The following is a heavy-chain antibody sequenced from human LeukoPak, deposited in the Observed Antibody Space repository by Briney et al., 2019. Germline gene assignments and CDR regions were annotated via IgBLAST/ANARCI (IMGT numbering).Heavy chain of an antibody. J-gene: IGHJ4*01. CDR1: GFTFTDYW. CDR3: ARDGTALGLYFDL. D-gene: IGHD1/OR15-1a*01. V-gene: IGHV3-7*01. Sequence: PGGSLRLSCAVYGFTFTDYWMNWVRQAPGKGLEWVASIRQDGGEKYYVDSVKGRFTISRDNAKNSLYLQMSSLRAEDTAVYYCARDGTALGLYFDLWGQGTLVAVSS. CDR2: IRQDGGEK.